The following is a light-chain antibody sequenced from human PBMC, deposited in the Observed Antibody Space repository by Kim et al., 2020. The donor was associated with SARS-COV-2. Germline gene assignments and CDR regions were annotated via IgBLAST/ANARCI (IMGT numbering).Light chain of an antibody. CDR3: QQYGTSPRT. Sequence: SPGDRATLSGRASQSVSSTYLAWFQQKPGQAPRLLIYGVSSRATGIPDRFSGSGSGTDFTLTISRLEPEDFAVYYCQQYGTSPRTFGQGTKVDIK. CDR1: QSVSSTY. CDR2: GVS. J-gene: IGKJ1*01. V-gene: IGKV3-20*01.